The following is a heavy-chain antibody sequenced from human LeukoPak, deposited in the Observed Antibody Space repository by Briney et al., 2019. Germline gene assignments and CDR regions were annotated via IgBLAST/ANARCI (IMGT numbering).Heavy chain of an antibody. D-gene: IGHD1-1*01. Sequence: ASVKVSCKASGYTFTSYGISWVRQAPGQGLEWMGWISAYNGNTNYAQKLQGRVTMTTDKSTSTAYMELRSLRSDDTAVYYCARDTTWNDHYYYYGMDVWGQGTTVTVSS. CDR1: GYTFTSYG. CDR3: ARDTTWNDHYYYYGMDV. V-gene: IGHV1-18*01. J-gene: IGHJ6*02. CDR2: ISAYNGNT.